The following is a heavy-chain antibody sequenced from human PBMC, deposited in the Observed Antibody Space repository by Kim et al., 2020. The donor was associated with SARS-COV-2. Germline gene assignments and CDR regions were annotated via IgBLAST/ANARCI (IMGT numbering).Heavy chain of an antibody. J-gene: IGHJ4*02. D-gene: IGHD3-9*01. CDR1: GGSFSGYY. CDR2: INHSGST. V-gene: IGHV4-34*01. CDR3: ARGVGILTGYFKQGFDY. Sequence: SETLSLTCAVYGGSFSGYYWSWIRQPPGKGLEWIGEINHSGSTNYNPSLKSRVTISVDTSKNQFSLKLSSVTAADTAVYYCARGVGILTGYFKQGFDYWGQGTLVTVSS.